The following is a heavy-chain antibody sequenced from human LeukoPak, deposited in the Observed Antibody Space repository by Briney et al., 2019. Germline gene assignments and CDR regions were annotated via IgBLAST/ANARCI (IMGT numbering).Heavy chain of an antibody. CDR1: GFTFSSYG. Sequence: GGSLTLSCAASGFTFSSYGMHWVRQAPGKGLEWVAFIRYDGSNKYYADSVKGRFTISRDNSKNTLYPQMNSLRADDTAVYYCAKDHPIYGDLYYFDYWGQGTLVTVSS. D-gene: IGHD4-17*01. CDR2: IRYDGSNK. V-gene: IGHV3-30*02. J-gene: IGHJ4*02. CDR3: AKDHPIYGDLYYFDY.